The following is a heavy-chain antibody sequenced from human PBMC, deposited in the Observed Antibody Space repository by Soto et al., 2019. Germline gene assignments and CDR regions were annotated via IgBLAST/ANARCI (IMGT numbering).Heavy chain of an antibody. Sequence: ASVKVSCKASGYTFTSYGISWVRQAPGQGLEWMGWISAYNGNTNYAQKLQGRVTMTTDTSTSTAYMELRSLRSDDTAVYYCARDGSGYSRYDGTEYYHYYYGMDVWGQGTTVTVSS. CDR3: ARDGSGYSRYDGTEYYHYYYGMDV. D-gene: IGHD5-12*01. V-gene: IGHV1-18*04. CDR2: ISAYNGNT. CDR1: GYTFTSYG. J-gene: IGHJ6*02.